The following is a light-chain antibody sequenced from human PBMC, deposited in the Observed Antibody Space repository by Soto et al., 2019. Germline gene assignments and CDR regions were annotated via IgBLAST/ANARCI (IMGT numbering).Light chain of an antibody. J-gene: IGLJ1*01. CDR3: AAWDDSLSGPV. Sequence: QSVLTQPPSASGTPGQRVTISCSGGSSNIGSNTVNWYQQLPGTAPKLLIYSNNQRPSGVPDRFSGSKSGTSASLAISGLQSEDEADYSCAAWDDSLSGPVFGAGTKLTVL. V-gene: IGLV1-44*01. CDR2: SNN. CDR1: SSNIGSNT.